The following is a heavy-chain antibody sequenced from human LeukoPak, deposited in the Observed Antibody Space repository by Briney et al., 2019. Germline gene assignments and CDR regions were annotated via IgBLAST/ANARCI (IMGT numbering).Heavy chain of an antibody. Sequence: PSQTLSLTCTVSGGSISSSGYYWGWIRQPPGKGLEWIASIYYSGSTYYNPSLKSRVTISVDTSKNQLSLKLSSLTAADTAVYYCARHEYSGSYYGLSWFDPWGQGTLVTVSS. CDR1: GGSISSSGYY. D-gene: IGHD1-26*01. CDR2: IYYSGST. CDR3: ARHEYSGSYYGLSWFDP. J-gene: IGHJ5*02. V-gene: IGHV4-39*01.